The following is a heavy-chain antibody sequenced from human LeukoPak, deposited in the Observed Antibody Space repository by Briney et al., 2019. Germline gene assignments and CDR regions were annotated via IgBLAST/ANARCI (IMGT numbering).Heavy chain of an antibody. D-gene: IGHD2-15*01. CDR1: GGSISSGDYY. CDR3: ARELGGGSCYSCRGALDI. J-gene: IGHJ3*02. V-gene: IGHV4-30-4*01. Sequence: KASQTLSLTCTVSGGSISSGDYYWSWIRQPPGKGLEWIGYIYYSGSTYYNPSLKSRVTISVDTSKNQFSLKLSSVTAADTAVYYCARELGGGSCYSCRGALDIWGQGTMVTVSS. CDR2: IYYSGST.